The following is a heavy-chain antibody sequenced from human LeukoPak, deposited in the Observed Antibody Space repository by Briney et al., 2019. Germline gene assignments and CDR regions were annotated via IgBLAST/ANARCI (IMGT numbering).Heavy chain of an antibody. D-gene: IGHD3-10*01. CDR1: GFPFSSSG. V-gene: IGHV3-23*01. CDR2: ISGGGDST. Sequence: GGSLRLSCATSGFPFSSSGMSWVRQAPGKGLEWVSAISGGGDSTFYADSVKGRFTISRDNSKNTLYLQMNSLRAEDTAVYYCAEDQGRAAWGQGTMVTVSS. CDR3: AEDQGRAA. J-gene: IGHJ3*01.